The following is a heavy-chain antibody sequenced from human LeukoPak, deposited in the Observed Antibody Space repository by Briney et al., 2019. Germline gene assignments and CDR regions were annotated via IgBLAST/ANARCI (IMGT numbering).Heavy chain of an antibody. J-gene: IGHJ4*02. CDR3: ATQILLCHYY. Sequence: SETLSLTCTGSGGSISSYYWSWIRQPPGKGLEWIGYIYYSGSTNYNPSLKSRVTISVDTSKNQFSLKLSSVTAADTAVYYCATQILLCHYYWGQGTLVTVSS. D-gene: IGHD3-10*01. CDR2: IYYSGST. CDR1: GGSISSYY. V-gene: IGHV4-59*08.